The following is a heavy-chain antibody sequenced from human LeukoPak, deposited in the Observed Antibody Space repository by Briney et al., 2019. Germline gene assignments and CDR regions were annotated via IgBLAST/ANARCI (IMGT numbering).Heavy chain of an antibody. CDR3: ARLGYSSGLAGFDP. D-gene: IGHD2-15*01. Sequence: PSETLSLTCTVSGGSISSGSYYWSWIRQHAGMGLEWIGRIYTSGSTNYNPSLKSRVTISVDTSKNQFSLKLSSVTAADTAVYYCARLGYSSGLAGFDPWGQGTLVTVSS. CDR2: IYTSGST. J-gene: IGHJ5*02. V-gene: IGHV4-61*02. CDR1: GGSISSGSYY.